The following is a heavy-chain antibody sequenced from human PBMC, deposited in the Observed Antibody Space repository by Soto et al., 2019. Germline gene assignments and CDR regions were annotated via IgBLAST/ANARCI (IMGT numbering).Heavy chain of an antibody. J-gene: IGHJ6*02. Sequence: SETLPITCTVSGGSVSSGSYYWSWIRQPPGKGLEWIGYIYYSGSTNYNPSLKSRVTISVDTSKNQFSLKLSSVTAADTAVYYCARDGMVRGENYYDYGMDVWGQGTTVTVSS. D-gene: IGHD3-10*01. V-gene: IGHV4-61*01. CDR1: GGSVSSGSYY. CDR3: ARDGMVRGENYYDYGMDV. CDR2: IYYSGST.